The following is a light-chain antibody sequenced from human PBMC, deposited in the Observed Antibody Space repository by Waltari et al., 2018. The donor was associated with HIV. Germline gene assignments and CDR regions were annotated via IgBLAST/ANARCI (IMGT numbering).Light chain of an antibody. Sequence: DIVMTQSPDSLAVSLGARATIHCRSSQTIVYGSNTEKYLAWYQQKAGQPPKLLISWASTRESRVPDRFSGSGSGTDFTLTINNLQAEDVAVYFCQQYYSPPLTFGGGTKVEIK. V-gene: IGKV4-1*01. CDR2: WAS. CDR1: QTIVYGSNTEKY. J-gene: IGKJ4*01. CDR3: QQYYSPPLT.